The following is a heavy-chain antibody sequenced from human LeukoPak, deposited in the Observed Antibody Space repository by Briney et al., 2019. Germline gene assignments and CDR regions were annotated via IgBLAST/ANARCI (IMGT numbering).Heavy chain of an antibody. V-gene: IGHV4-30-4*08. Sequence: PSETLSLTCTVSGGSISSGDYYWSWIRQPPGKGLEWIGYIYYSGSTYYNPSLKSRVTISVDTSKNQFSLKLSSVTAADTAVYYCARDSSRLLVFDYWGQGTLVTVSS. J-gene: IGHJ4*02. CDR2: IYYSGST. CDR1: GGSISSGDYY. CDR3: ARDSSRLLVFDY. D-gene: IGHD2-15*01.